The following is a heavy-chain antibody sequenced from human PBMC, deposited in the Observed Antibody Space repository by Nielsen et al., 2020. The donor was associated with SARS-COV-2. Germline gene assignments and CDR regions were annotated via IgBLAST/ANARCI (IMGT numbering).Heavy chain of an antibody. CDR1: GGTFSSYA. J-gene: IGHJ4*02. Sequence: SVKVSCKASGGTFSSYAISWVRQAPGQGLEWMGRIIPILGIANYAQKFQGRVTITADKSTSTAYMELSSLRSEDTAVYYCARVSGSGTFDYWGQGTLVTVSS. CDR3: ARVSGSGTFDY. CDR2: IIPILGIA. D-gene: IGHD3-10*01. V-gene: IGHV1-69*04.